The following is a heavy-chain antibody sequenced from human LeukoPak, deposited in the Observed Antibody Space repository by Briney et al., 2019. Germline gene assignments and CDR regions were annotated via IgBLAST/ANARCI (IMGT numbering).Heavy chain of an antibody. D-gene: IGHD3-10*01. J-gene: IGHJ3*02. CDR2: IYYTGST. CDR3: ARDRTVRGVIVDAFDI. CDR1: GGSISSSSYY. Sequence: SETLSLTCTVSGGSISSSSYYWAWIRQPPGKGLEWMGSIYYTGSTYYNPSLKSRVTISVDTSKNQFSLKLSSVTAADTAVYYCARDRTVRGVIVDAFDIWGQGTMVTVSS. V-gene: IGHV4-39*07.